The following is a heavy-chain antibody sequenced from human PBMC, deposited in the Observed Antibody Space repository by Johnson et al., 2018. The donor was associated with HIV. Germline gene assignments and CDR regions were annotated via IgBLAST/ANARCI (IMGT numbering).Heavy chain of an antibody. CDR3: TTDYHVVFGGFDI. CDR1: GFTFSSYG. CDR2: INSDGSST. Sequence: EVQLVESGGGLVQPGGSLRLSCAASGFTFSSYGMHWVRQAPGKGLVWVSRINSDGSSTSYADSVKGRFTISRDNAKNTLYLQMNSLRAEDTAVYYCTTDYHVVFGGFDIRGQGTMVTVSS. D-gene: IGHD4-23*01. J-gene: IGHJ3*02. V-gene: IGHV3-74*01.